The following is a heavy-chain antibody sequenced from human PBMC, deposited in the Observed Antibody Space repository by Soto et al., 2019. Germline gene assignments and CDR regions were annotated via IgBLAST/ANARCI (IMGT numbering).Heavy chain of an antibody. J-gene: IGHJ5*02. V-gene: IGHV4-31*03. D-gene: IGHD3-10*01. CDR2: IYYSGST. CDR1: GGSISSGGYY. CDR3: ARTNRGYGSGSPPNWFDP. Sequence: QVQLQESGPGLVKPSQTLSLTCTVSGGSISSGGYYWSWIRQHPGKGLEWIGYIYYSGSTYYNPSLKSRVTISVDTSKNQYSLKLSSVTAADTAVYYCARTNRGYGSGSPPNWFDPWGQGTLVTVSS.